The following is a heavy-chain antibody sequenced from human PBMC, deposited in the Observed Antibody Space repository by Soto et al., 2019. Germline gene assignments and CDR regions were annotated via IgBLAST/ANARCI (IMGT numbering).Heavy chain of an antibody. CDR1: GYPYSGYY. CDR2: INPNSGGT. D-gene: IGHD2-2*01. V-gene: IGHV1-2*04. CDR3: AREIGYGSTRRVPVVKGGVDV. J-gene: IGHJ6*01. Sequence: AAVKVSCKASGYPYSGYYIHWVRQAPGQGPEWMGWINPNSGGTNYAQKFQGWVTMTRDTSISTAYMELSRLRSDDTAVYYCAREIGYGSTRRVPVVKGGVDVWR.